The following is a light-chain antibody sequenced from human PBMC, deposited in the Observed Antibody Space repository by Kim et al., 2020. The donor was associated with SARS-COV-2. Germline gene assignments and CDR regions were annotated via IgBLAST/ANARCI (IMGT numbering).Light chain of an antibody. CDR2: DTS. V-gene: IGKV3-11*01. J-gene: IGKJ4*01. CDR1: QSVSSY. CDR3: QQRNIWPLT. Sequence: EIVLTRSPATLSLSPGERATLSCRASQSVSSYLAWYQQNPGQAPRLLIYDTSNRATGIPARFSGSGSGTDFTLTISSLEPEDFAVYYCQQRNIWPLTFGGGTKVEIK.